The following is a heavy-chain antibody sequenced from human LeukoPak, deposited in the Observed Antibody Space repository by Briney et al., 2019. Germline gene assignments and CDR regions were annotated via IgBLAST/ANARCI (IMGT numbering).Heavy chain of an antibody. J-gene: IGHJ4*02. Sequence: GGPLRLSCAASGFTFSSYAMHWVRQAPGKGLEWVAVISYDGSNKYYADSVKGRFTISRDNSKNTLYLQMNSLRAEDTAVYYCARDPSYYNSSWYYFDYWGQGTLVTVSS. V-gene: IGHV3-30-3*01. CDR1: GFTFSSYA. CDR2: ISYDGSNK. D-gene: IGHD6-13*01. CDR3: ARDPSYYNSSWYYFDY.